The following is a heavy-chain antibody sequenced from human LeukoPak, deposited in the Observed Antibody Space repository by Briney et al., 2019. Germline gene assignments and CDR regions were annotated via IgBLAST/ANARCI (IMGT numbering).Heavy chain of an antibody. Sequence: PGRSLRLSCAASGFTFSTYGMHWVRQAPGKGLEWVALISYDGSNKYYADSVKGRFTISRDNSKNTLYLQMNSLRAEDTAFYYCAKDPHSSSWYYFDSWGQGTLVTVSS. CDR3: AKDPHSSSWYYFDS. D-gene: IGHD6-13*01. CDR1: GFTFSTYG. J-gene: IGHJ4*02. V-gene: IGHV3-30*18. CDR2: ISYDGSNK.